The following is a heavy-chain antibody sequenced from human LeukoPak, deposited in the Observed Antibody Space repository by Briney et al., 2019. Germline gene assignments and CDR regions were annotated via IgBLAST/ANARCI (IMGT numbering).Heavy chain of an antibody. V-gene: IGHV1-69*13. J-gene: IGHJ3*02. CDR2: IIPIFGTA. CDR3: ASGRSVKDAFDI. CDR1: GYTFSSYD. Sequence: ASVKVSCKASGYTFSSYDINWLRQATGQGLEWMGGIIPIFGTANYAQKFQGRVTITADESTSTAYMELSSLRSEDTAVYYCASGRSVKDAFDIWGQGTMVTVSS. D-gene: IGHD3-10*01.